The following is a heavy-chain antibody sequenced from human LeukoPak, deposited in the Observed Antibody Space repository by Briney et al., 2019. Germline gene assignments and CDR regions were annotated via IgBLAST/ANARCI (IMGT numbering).Heavy chain of an antibody. V-gene: IGHV4-39*01. Sequence: PSETLSLTCTVSGGSISSSSYYCGWIRQPPGKGLEWIGSIYYSGNTYYNPSLKSRVTISVDTSKNQFSLKLSSVTAADTAVYYCARLFSSSWYRGAFDLWGQGTMVTVSS. D-gene: IGHD6-13*01. J-gene: IGHJ3*01. CDR2: IYYSGNT. CDR1: GGSISSSSYY. CDR3: ARLFSSSWYRGAFDL.